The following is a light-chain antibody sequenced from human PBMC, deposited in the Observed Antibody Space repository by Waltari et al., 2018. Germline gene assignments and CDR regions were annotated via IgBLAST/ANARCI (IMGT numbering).Light chain of an antibody. CDR3: AAWDDSLSGGV. V-gene: IGLV1-36*01. J-gene: IGLJ3*02. Sequence: QSVLTQPPSVSEAPRQRVTISCSGSSSNIGNNAVNWYQQLPGKAPKLLIYYDELLPSGVSDRFSGSKSGTSASLAISGLQSEDEADYYCAAWDDSLSGGVFGGGTKLTVL. CDR2: YDE. CDR1: SSNIGNNA.